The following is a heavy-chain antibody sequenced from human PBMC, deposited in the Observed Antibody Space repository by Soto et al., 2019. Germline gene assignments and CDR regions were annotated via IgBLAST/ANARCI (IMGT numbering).Heavy chain of an antibody. V-gene: IGHV3-30*03. J-gene: IGHJ4*02. CDR3: APWFGAFDY. CDR2: ISYDGSNK. Sequence: QVQLVESGGSVVQPGRSLRLSCAASGFTFSSYGMDWVRQAPGKGLEWVAVISYDGSNKYYADSVKGRFTISRDNSKNTLYLQMNSLRAEDTAVYYCAPWFGAFDYWGQGTLVTVSS. CDR1: GFTFSSYG. D-gene: IGHD3-10*01.